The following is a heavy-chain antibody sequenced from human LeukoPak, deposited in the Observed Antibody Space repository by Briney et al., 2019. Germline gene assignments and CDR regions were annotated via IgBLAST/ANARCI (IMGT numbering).Heavy chain of an antibody. J-gene: IGHJ5*02. D-gene: IGHD2-15*01. V-gene: IGHV4-59*12. CDR2: IYYSGST. CDR3: ARDHYCSGGSCYTNWFDP. CDR1: GGSISSYY. Sequence: PSETLSLTCTVSGGSISSYYWSWIRQPPGKGLEWIGYIYYSGSTNYNPSLKSRVTISVDTSKNQFSLKLSSVTAADTAVYYCARDHYCSGGSCYTNWFDPWGQGTLVTVSS.